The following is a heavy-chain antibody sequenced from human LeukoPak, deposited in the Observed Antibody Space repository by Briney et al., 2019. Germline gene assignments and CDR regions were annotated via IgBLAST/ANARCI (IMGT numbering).Heavy chain of an antibody. D-gene: IGHD2/OR15-2a*01. CDR3: ARESMTYYYYYVDV. CDR2: IYTSGST. CDR1: GGSISSYY. Sequence: SETLSLTCTVSGGSISSYYWSWIRQPAGKGLEWIGRIYTSGSTHYNPSLKSRVTMSVDTSKNQFSLKLSSVTAADTAVYYCARESMTYYYYYVDVWGKGTTVTVSS. J-gene: IGHJ6*03. V-gene: IGHV4-4*07.